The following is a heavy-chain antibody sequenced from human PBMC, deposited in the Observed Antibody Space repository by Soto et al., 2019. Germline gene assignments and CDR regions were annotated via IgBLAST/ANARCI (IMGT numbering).Heavy chain of an antibody. Sequence: EVQLVESGGGLVQPGGSLRLSCAASGFTFSSYWMSCVRQAPGKGLEWVANIKQDGSEKYYVDSVKGRFTISRDNAKNSLYLQMNSLRAEASAVYYCARAPSIVVVVAAPRPCLVDYYGMDVWGQGTTVTVSS. CDR1: GFTFSSYW. CDR3: ARAPSIVVVVAAPRPCLVDYYGMDV. CDR2: IKQDGSEK. V-gene: IGHV3-7*01. J-gene: IGHJ6*02. D-gene: IGHD2-15*01.